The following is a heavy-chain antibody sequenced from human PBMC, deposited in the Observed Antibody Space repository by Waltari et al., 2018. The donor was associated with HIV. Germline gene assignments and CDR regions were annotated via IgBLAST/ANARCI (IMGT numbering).Heavy chain of an antibody. CDR1: GGTFSSYA. CDR2: VIPIIGTA. D-gene: IGHD1-26*01. J-gene: IGHJ3*02. V-gene: IGHV1-69*13. Sequence: QVQLVQSGAEVKKPGSSVKVSCKASGGTFSSYAISWVRQAPGQGREWMGGVIPIIGTANDAQKFQGRVTITADEATSTAYMELSSLRSEDTAVYYCARGHSGSSDDAFDIWGQGTMVTVSS. CDR3: ARGHSGSSDDAFDI.